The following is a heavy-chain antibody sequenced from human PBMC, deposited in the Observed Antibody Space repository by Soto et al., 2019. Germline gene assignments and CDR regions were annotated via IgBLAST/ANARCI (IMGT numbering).Heavy chain of an antibody. CDR2: IRRSGDYT. CDR3: ARSTSLGGMDV. D-gene: IGHD1-1*01. J-gene: IGHJ6*02. CDR1: GFSFSTYS. V-gene: IGHV3-21*01. Sequence: EVQLVESGGGLVMPGGSLRLSCIASGFSFSTYSMNWVRQAPGKGLEWVSSIRRSGDYTYYADSLKGRFTISRDNAKNSLSLQMISLRAEDTAVYYCARSTSLGGMDVWGQGTTVIVSS.